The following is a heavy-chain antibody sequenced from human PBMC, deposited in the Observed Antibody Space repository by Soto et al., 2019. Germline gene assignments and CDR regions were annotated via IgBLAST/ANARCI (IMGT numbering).Heavy chain of an antibody. CDR1: GFAFRDFA. CDR3: AKGSVRLVRGVILHFDY. D-gene: IGHD3-10*01. CDR2: ITGSGGST. V-gene: IGHV3-23*01. J-gene: IGHJ4*02. Sequence: PGGSLRLSCAASGFAFRDFAMIWVRQAPGKGLEWVSAITGSGGSTYYADSVKGRFSMSRDNSKNTMYLQMNSLRAEDTAVYYCAKGSVRLVRGVILHFDYWGQGSLVTVSS.